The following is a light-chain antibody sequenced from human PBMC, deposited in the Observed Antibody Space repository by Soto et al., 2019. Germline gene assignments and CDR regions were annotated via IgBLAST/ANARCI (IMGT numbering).Light chain of an antibody. CDR2: EGS. J-gene: IGLJ2*01. CDR3: CAHARSSTFSVV. CDR1: SSDVGSYNL. Sequence: QSVLTQPASVSGSPGQSITISCTGTSSDVGSYNLVSWYQQHPGKAPKLMIYEGSKRPSGVSNRFSGSKSGNTASLTISGHQAEDEADYYCCAHARSSTFSVVFGGGTKLTVL. V-gene: IGLV2-23*03.